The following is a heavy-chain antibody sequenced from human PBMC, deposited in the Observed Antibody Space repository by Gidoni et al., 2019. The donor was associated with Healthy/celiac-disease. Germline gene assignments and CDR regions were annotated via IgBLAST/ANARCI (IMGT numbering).Heavy chain of an antibody. CDR3: ARDRDGGSYSYYYYYYGMDV. V-gene: IGHV4-39*07. CDR2: IYYSGST. Sequence: QLQLQESGPGLVKPSETLSLTCTVSGGSISSSRYYWGWIRQPPGKGLGWIGSIYYSGSTYYNPSLKSRVTISVDTSKNQFSLKLSSVTAADTAVYYCARDRDGGSYSYYYYYYGMDVWGQGTTVTVSS. J-gene: IGHJ6*02. CDR1: GGSISSSRYY. D-gene: IGHD1-26*01.